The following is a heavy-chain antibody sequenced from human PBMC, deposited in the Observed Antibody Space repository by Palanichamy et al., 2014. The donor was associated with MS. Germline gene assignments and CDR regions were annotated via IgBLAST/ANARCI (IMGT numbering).Heavy chain of an antibody. CDR3: ARIPPTYYYDSSGYKIPDWYFDL. CDR2: IYYSGST. J-gene: IGHJ2*01. CDR1: GGSISSSSYY. D-gene: IGHD3-22*01. Sequence: LQLQESGPGLVKPSETLSLTCTVSGGSISSSSYYWGWIRQPPGKGLEWIGSIYYSGSTYYNPSLKSRVTISVDTSKNQFSLKLSSVTAADTAVYYCARIPPTYYYDSSGYKIPDWYFDLWGRGTLVTVSS. V-gene: IGHV4-39*01.